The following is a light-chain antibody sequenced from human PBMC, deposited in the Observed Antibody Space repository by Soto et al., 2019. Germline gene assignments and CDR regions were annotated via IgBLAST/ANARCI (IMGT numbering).Light chain of an antibody. Sequence: SPVALSFTPRERATLSCRASQSVNNTLAWYQRKPGKPPRLLIYAASTRATDIPGRFSGSGSGTDFTLTISILQAEDAALYCCPDSTYLPIPFGQ. CDR2: AAS. CDR1: QSVNNT. V-gene: IGKV3-15*01. J-gene: IGKJ5*01. CDR3: PDSTYLPIP.